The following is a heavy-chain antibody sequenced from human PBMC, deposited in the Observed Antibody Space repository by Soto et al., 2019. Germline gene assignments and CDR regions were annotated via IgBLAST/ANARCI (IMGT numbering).Heavy chain of an antibody. D-gene: IGHD2-15*01. CDR2: IYYSGST. J-gene: IGHJ4*02. Sequence: TSETLSLTCTVSGGSISSGDYYWSWIRQPPGKGLEWIGYIYYSGSTYYNPSLKSRVTISVDTSKNQFSLKLSSVTAADTAVYYCAREVVVAGLIDYWGQGTLVTVSS. CDR1: GGSISSGDYY. CDR3: AREVVVAGLIDY. V-gene: IGHV4-30-4*01.